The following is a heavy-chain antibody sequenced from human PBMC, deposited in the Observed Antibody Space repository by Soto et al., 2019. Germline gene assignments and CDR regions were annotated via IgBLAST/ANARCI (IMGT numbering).Heavy chain of an antibody. CDR1: DVTFANAW. CDR3: TTDSYITRIIVRFDY. Sequence: GRLMRHSCGAADVTFANAWINRVSKAPGKGLEWVGRIKSKNDGGTTDFAAPVKDRFAISRDDSRNLVYLQMNSLKSEDTAVYYFTTDSYITRIIVRFDYWGHGTLVTVSS. D-gene: IGHD2-2*01. V-gene: IGHV3-15*07. J-gene: IGHJ4*01. CDR2: IKSKNDGGTT.